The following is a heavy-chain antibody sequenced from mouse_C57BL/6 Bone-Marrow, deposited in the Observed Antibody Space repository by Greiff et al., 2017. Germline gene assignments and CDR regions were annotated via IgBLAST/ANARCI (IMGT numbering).Heavy chain of an antibody. CDR3: ARGGDYYGRSCGGAWFAY. CDR2: INPSSGYT. CDR1: GYTFTSYW. Sequence: VQLQQSGAELAKPGASVKLSCKASGYTFTSYWMHWVKQRPGQGLEWIGYINPSSGYTKYNQKFKDKATLTADKSSSTAYMQLSSLTYEDSAVYYCARGGDYYGRSCGGAWFAYWGQGTLVTVCA. V-gene: IGHV1-7*01. J-gene: IGHJ3*01. D-gene: IGHD1-1*01.